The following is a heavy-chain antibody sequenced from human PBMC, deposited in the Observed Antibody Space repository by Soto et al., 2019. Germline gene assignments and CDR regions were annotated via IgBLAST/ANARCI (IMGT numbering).Heavy chain of an antibody. CDR1: GCTFRDYY. CDR2: ISGSGGST. J-gene: IGHJ4*02. CDR3: AKDPPYIVVVPAAPN. Sequence: VGSLRLSCAASGCTFRDYYMTWIRQAPGKGLEWVSAISGSGGSTYYADSVKGRFTISRDNSKNTLYLQMNSLRAEDTAVYYCAKDPPYIVVVPAAPNWGQGTLVTAPQ. D-gene: IGHD2-2*01. V-gene: IGHV3-23*01.